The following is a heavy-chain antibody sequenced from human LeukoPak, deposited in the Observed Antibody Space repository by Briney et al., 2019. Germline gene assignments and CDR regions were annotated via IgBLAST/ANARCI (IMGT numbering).Heavy chain of an antibody. CDR3: AKVSHYYDSSGYVDY. CDR2: IRHDGSNK. D-gene: IGHD3-22*01. J-gene: IGHJ4*02. Sequence: GGSLRLSCAASGFTFSSYGMHWVRQAPGKGLEWVAFIRHDGSNKYYADSVKGRFTISRDNSKNTLYLQMNSLRAEDTAVYYCAKVSHYYDSSGYVDYWGQGTLVTVSS. V-gene: IGHV3-30*02. CDR1: GFTFSSYG.